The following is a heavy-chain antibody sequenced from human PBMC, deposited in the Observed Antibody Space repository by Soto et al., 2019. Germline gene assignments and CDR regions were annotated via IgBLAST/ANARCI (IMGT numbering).Heavy chain of an antibody. J-gene: IGHJ6*03. CDR3: ARQPEVPAAIVSFGLYYYYYMDV. Sequence: QLQLQESGPGLVKPSETLSLTCTVSGGSISSSSYYWGWIRQPPGKGLEWIGSIYYSGSTYYNPSLKSRVTISVDTSKNQFSLKLSSVTAADTAVYYCARQPEVPAAIVSFGLYYYYYMDVWGKGTTVTVSS. D-gene: IGHD2-2*01. V-gene: IGHV4-39*01. CDR2: IYYSGST. CDR1: GGSISSSSYY.